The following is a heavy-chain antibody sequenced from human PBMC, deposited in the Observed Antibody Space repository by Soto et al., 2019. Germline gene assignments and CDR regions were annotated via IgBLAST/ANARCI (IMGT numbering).Heavy chain of an antibody. CDR2: IIPIFGTA. V-gene: IGHV1-69*01. Sequence: SVKVSCKASGGTFSSYAISWVQQAPGQGLEWMGGIIPIFGTANYAQKFQGRVTITADESTSTAYMELSSLRSEDTAVYYCARDPLVSGYCSGGSCYSGWFDPWGQGTLVTVSS. CDR1: GGTFSSYA. J-gene: IGHJ5*02. CDR3: ARDPLVSGYCSGGSCYSGWFDP. D-gene: IGHD2-15*01.